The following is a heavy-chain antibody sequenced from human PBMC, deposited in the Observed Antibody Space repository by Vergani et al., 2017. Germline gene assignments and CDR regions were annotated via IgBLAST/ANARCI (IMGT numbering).Heavy chain of an antibody. CDR3: AKAVPVTRGSLQSTFTMDA. CDR2: ISNDGSKK. Sequence: QVQLAESGGGRVQPGRSLRLSCAASGFSFSSHAIHWVRQAPGKGLEWVAVISNDGSKKYYADSVKGRFTISRDNSKNTLDLQMKSLRTQDTAVYYCAKAVPVTRGSLQSTFTMDAGGKGPRSPSPQ. D-gene: IGHD3-16*01. CDR1: GFSFSSHA. V-gene: IGHV3-30*18. J-gene: IGHJ6*04.